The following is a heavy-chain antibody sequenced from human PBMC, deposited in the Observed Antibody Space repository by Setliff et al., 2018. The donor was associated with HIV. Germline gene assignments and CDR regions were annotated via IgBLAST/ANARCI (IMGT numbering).Heavy chain of an antibody. Sequence: ASVKVSCKASGYTFTSCFMHWVRQAPGQGLEYMGIINPSDGTTDYTQKFQDRVTMTSDTSTSTVYMEPRSLRSEDTAIYYCVKEYHTEVTDTRVANYFDYWGQ. CDR2: INPSDGTT. CDR3: VKEYHTEVTDTRVANYFDY. D-gene: IGHD4-4*01. CDR1: GYTFTSCF. V-gene: IGHV1-46*01. J-gene: IGHJ4*02.